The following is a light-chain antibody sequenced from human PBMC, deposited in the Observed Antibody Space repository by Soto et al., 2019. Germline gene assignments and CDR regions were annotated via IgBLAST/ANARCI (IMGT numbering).Light chain of an antibody. J-gene: IGKJ5*01. CDR1: ESVDFH. CDR2: DAS. Sequence: VLKQSPAALSLYPGKRATLSCRASESVDFHLAWYQQKPGQAPRLLIYDASVRATGTPARFSGSGSGTDFTLTISSLEPEDFALYYCQQRSTWPTFGQGTLLAVK. V-gene: IGKV3-11*01. CDR3: QQRSTWPT.